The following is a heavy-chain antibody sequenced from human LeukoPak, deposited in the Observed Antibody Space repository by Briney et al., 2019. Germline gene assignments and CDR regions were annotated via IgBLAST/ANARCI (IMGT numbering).Heavy chain of an antibody. V-gene: IGHV1-18*01. J-gene: IGHJ6*02. CDR3: ASRHYYDFWSGYYYPDYYYGMDV. D-gene: IGHD3-3*01. Sequence: ASVKVSCTASGYTFTSYGISWVRQAPGQGLEWMGWISAYNGNTNYAQKLQGRVTMTTDTSTSTAYMELRSLRSDDTAVYYCASRHYYDFWSGYYYPDYYYGMDVWGQGTTVTVSS. CDR1: GYTFTSYG. CDR2: ISAYNGNT.